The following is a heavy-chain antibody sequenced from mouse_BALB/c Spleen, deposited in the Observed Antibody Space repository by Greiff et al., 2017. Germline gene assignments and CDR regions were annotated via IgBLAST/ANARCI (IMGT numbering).Heavy chain of an antibody. Sequence: VKLVESGPGLVQPSQSLSITCTVSGFSLTSYGVHWVRQSPGKGLEWLGVIWSGGSTDYNAAFISRLSISKDNSKSQVFFKMNSLQANDTAIYYCARNSVTTAYWYFDVWGAGTTVTVSS. V-gene: IGHV2-2*02. CDR1: GFSLTSYG. J-gene: IGHJ1*01. D-gene: IGHD1-2*01. CDR3: ARNSVTTAYWYFDV. CDR2: IWSGGST.